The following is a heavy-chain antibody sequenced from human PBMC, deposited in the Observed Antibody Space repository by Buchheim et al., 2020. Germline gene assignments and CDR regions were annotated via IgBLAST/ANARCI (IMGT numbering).Heavy chain of an antibody. CDR2: ISYDGSNK. CDR1: GFTFSSYG. Sequence: QVQLVESGGGVVQPGRSLRLSCAASGFTFSSYGMHWVRQAPGKGLEWVAVISYDGSNKYYADSVKGRFTISRDNPKTTLYLQMNSLRAEDTAVYYCAKLPVVAATVAGDFDYWGQGTL. D-gene: IGHD2-15*01. V-gene: IGHV3-30*18. J-gene: IGHJ4*02. CDR3: AKLPVVAATVAGDFDY.